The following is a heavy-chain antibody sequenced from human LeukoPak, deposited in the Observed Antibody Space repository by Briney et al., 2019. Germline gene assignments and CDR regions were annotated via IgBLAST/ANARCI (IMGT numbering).Heavy chain of an antibody. D-gene: IGHD4-23*01. CDR2: ISYDGSNK. J-gene: IGHJ3*02. CDR3: VKDPHYSDNILGSFDI. Sequence: GGSLRLSCAASGFTFSSYGMHWVRQAPGKGLEWVAVISYDGSNKYYADSVKGRFTISRDNSKNTLYLQMNSLRAEDTAVYYCVKDPHYSDNILGSFDIWGQGTMVTVSS. CDR1: GFTFSSYG. V-gene: IGHV3-30*18.